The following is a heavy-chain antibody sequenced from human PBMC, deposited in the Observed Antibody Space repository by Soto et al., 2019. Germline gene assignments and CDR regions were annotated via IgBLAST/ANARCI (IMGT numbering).Heavy chain of an antibody. CDR1: GFTFSSHW. J-gene: IGHJ4*02. D-gene: IGHD6-13*01. Sequence: GGSLRLSCAASGFTFSSHWMSWVRQAPGKGLEWVANIKQDGSEKYYVDSVKGRFTISRDNAKNSLYLQMNSLRAEDTAVYYCASDISSGGTPLDYWGQGTLVTVSS. CDR3: ASDISSGGTPLDY. V-gene: IGHV3-7*03. CDR2: IKQDGSEK.